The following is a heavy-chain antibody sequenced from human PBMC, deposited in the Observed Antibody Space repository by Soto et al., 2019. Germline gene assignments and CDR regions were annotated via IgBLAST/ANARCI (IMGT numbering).Heavy chain of an antibody. J-gene: IGHJ6*02. CDR1: GRTFSSYA. CDR3: ARDPGYSYGYGYYYGMDV. CDR2: IIPIFGTA. D-gene: IGHD5-18*01. V-gene: IGHV1-69*13. Sequence: SGKVSCKASGRTFSSYAISWVRQAPGQGLEWMGGIIPIFGTANYAQKFQGRVTITADESTSTAYMELSSLRSEDTAVYYCARDPGYSYGYGYYYGMDVWGQGTTVTVSS.